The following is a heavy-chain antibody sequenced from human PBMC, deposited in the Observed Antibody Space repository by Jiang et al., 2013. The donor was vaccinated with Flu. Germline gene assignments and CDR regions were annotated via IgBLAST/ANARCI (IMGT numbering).Heavy chain of an antibody. CDR1: SGSISSHY. D-gene: IGHD6-19*01. J-gene: IGHJ4*02. Sequence: PGLVKPSETLSLTCTVSSGSISSHYWSWIRQPPGKGLEWIGSIYYSGSTYYNPSLKTRVTMSVDTSKNQFSLKLSSVTAADTAVFYCGRHSFQVTYGWYGIDYWGQGTLVTVSS. CDR3: GRHSFQVTYGWYGIDY. CDR2: IYYSGST. V-gene: IGHV4-59*04.